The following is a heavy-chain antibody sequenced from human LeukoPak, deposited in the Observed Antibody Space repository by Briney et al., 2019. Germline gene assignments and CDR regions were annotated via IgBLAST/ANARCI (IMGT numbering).Heavy chain of an antibody. CDR2: ISSSGDSM. V-gene: IGHV3-48*03. CDR1: RFTFSNYE. J-gene: IGHJ4*02. D-gene: IGHD1-26*01. Sequence: GGSLRLSCAASRFTFSNYEMNWVRKAPGRGREWVSYISSSGDSMYYADCVRGRFTISRDNAKNSLYLQMNGLRAEHTAVYYCLRDEVGATTEFDYWGQASLVTVGS. CDR3: LRDEVGATTEFDY.